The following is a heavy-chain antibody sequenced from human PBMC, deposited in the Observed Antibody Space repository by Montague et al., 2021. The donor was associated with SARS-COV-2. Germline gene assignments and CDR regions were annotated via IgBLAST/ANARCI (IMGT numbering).Heavy chain of an antibody. CDR2: ISPSGDYI. CDR3: ASRPGEPYYYDY. J-gene: IGHJ4*02. CDR1: GFSFSSYH. D-gene: IGHD1-14*01. Sequence: SLRLSCAASGFSFSSYHMNWVRQAPGKGLEWVSSISPSGDYIYSADSLKGRFTISRDRSRNTLYLQMNSLRVEDTAVYYCASRPGEPYYYDYWGPGALVTVSS. V-gene: IGHV3-21*04.